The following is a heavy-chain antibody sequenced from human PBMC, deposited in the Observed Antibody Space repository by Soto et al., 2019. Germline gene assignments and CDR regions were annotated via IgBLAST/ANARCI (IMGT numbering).Heavy chain of an antibody. J-gene: IGHJ4*02. V-gene: IGHV4-30-2*01. CDR2: ISHSGRT. Sequence: SETLSLTCAVSGGSINSGGYSWGWIRQPPGKGLEWIGHISHSGRTFYNTSLKSRATISVDRSKNQFSLKLSSVTAADTAVYYCARIAFSDYFDSSAYPDYWGQGTLVTVSS. CDR1: GGSINSGGYS. D-gene: IGHD3-22*01. CDR3: ARIAFSDYFDSSAYPDY.